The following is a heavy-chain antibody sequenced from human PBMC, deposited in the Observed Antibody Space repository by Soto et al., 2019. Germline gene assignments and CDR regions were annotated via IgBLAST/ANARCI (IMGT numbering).Heavy chain of an antibody. CDR1: GYSFTTYG. Sequence: QVHLVQSGAEVKQPGASVKVSCKASGYSFTTYGISWVRQAPGQGLEWMGWISGYNGDTNYAQNFQARVTMTTDTSTRTAYMELRSLRSDGTAAYYCASEGVRPYHYSGMDVWGQGTTVTVSS. CDR2: ISGYNGDT. D-gene: IGHD3-16*01. J-gene: IGHJ6*02. CDR3: ASEGVRPYHYSGMDV. V-gene: IGHV1-18*01.